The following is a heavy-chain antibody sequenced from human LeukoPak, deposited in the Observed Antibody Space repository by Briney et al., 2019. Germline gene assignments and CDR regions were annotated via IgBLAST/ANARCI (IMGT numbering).Heavy chain of an antibody. J-gene: IGHJ4*02. V-gene: IGHV3-23*01. CDR3: AKCPLLPIFGVDTYYFDY. CDR1: GFTFSSYA. D-gene: IGHD3-3*01. Sequence: PGGSLRLSCAASGFTFSSYAMSWVRQAPGKGLEWVSAISGSGGSTYYADSVKGRFTISRDNSKSTLYLQMNSLRAEDTAVYYCAKCPLLPIFGVDTYYFDYWGQGTLATVSS. CDR2: ISGSGGST.